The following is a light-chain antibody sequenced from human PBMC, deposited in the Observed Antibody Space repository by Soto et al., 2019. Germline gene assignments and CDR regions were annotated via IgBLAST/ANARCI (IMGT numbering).Light chain of an antibody. Sequence: QSALTQPRPVSGSPGQSVTISCTGTSSDVGGYEYVSWYQQHPGKALKLMIYDVTKRPSGVPDRFSGSKSGNTASLTISGLQPEDEADYYCCSFAGRSTVIFGGGTKLTVL. CDR1: SSDVGGYEY. CDR3: CSFAGRSTVI. J-gene: IGLJ2*01. CDR2: DVT. V-gene: IGLV2-11*01.